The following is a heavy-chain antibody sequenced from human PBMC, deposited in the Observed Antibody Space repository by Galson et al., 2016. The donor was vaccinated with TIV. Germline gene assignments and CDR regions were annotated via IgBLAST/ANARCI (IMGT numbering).Heavy chain of an antibody. Sequence: LRLSCAASGLSVSINYMTWVRQAPGKGLEWVSLISDGGNTYYPDSVKGRFTISRDNSKNTLYLQMHSLRVEDTAVYYCARDRVVDATYYYYYYGMDVWGQGTAVTVSS. CDR2: ISDGGNT. CDR1: GLSVSINY. V-gene: IGHV3-66*02. J-gene: IGHJ6*02. D-gene: IGHD2-15*01. CDR3: ARDRVVDATYYYYYYGMDV.